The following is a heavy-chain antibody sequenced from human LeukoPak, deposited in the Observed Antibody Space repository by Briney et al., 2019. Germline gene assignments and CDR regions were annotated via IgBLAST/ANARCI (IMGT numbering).Heavy chain of an antibody. CDR1: GGSISSGNYY. D-gene: IGHD3-22*01. CDR2: IYTSGST. J-gene: IGHJ5*02. Sequence: SETLSLTCTVSGGSISSGNYYWGWIRQPAGKGLEWIGRIYTSGSTNYNPSLKGRVTILVDTSKNQFSLKLSSVTAADTAVYYCARGLYYDSGGYYYGWFDPWGQGTLVTVSS. CDR3: ARGLYYDSGGYYYGWFDP. V-gene: IGHV4-61*02.